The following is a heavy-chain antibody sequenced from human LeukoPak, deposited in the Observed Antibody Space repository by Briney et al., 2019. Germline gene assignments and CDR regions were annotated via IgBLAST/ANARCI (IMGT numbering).Heavy chain of an antibody. J-gene: IGHJ4*02. D-gene: IGHD6-19*01. Sequence: SVKVSCKASGGTFSNYAINWVRQAPGQGLEWMGGIIPIFATAKYVQKFQGRVKITADESTSTAYMELSSLRSEDTAVYYCARDSSGWRKFDYWGQGTLVTVSS. CDR3: ARDSSGWRKFDY. CDR2: IIPIFATA. V-gene: IGHV1-69*13. CDR1: GGTFSNYA.